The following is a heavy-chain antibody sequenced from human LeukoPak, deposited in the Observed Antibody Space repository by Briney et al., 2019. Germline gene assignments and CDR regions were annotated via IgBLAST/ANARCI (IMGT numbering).Heavy chain of an antibody. V-gene: IGHV3-74*01. Sequence: GGSLRLSCTASGFSFSGHWMHWARQLPGKGLVWVSRISPTGSTTSYADSVKGRFTVSRDNAKNTLYLQVNNLRAEETAVYYCARGPNSNWSGLDFWGQGTLLTVSS. J-gene: IGHJ4*02. CDR2: ISPTGSTT. CDR3: ARGPNSNWSGLDF. CDR1: GFSFSGHW. D-gene: IGHD6-6*01.